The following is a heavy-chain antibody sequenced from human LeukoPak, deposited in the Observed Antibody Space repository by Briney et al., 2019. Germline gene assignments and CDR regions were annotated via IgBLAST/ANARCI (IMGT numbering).Heavy chain of an antibody. Sequence: GGSLRLSCAASGFTFSSYEMNWVRQAPGKGLEWVSYIFSSGSTIYYADSVKGRFTISRDNAKNSLYLQMNSLKTEDTAVYYCTTVITMVRGVIMYDAFDIWGQGTMVTVSS. J-gene: IGHJ3*02. CDR2: IFSSGSTI. V-gene: IGHV3-48*03. D-gene: IGHD3-10*01. CDR3: TTVITMVRGVIMYDAFDI. CDR1: GFTFSSYE.